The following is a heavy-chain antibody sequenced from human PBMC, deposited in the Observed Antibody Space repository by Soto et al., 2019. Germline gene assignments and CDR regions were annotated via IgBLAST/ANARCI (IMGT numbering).Heavy chain of an antibody. Sequence: VPLIESGGGWVQPGTSLRVSCAASGFTFHEYAMHWVRQAPGKGLEWVSGISSDGDTIAYADSVQGRFTVFRDNAKNSLYLQMNSLRAEDTALYYCTKGGYDLIYYFGMDVWGQGTTVTVSS. CDR3: TKGGYDLIYYFGMDV. CDR1: GFTFHEYA. J-gene: IGHJ6*02. V-gene: IGHV3-9*01. CDR2: ISSDGDTI. D-gene: IGHD5-12*01.